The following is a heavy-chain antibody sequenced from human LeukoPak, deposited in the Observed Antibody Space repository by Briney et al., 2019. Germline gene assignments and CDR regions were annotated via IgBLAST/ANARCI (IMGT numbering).Heavy chain of an antibody. Sequence: GWSLRLSCEASGFTGSNNYITWVRQAPGKGLEWVSIIYRDGATYYASSVKGRFIVSRDNSRHTVSLQMNSLRAEDTAVYYCTASVGSTWYSPDDYWGQGTVVTVSA. J-gene: IGHJ4*02. CDR3: TASVGSTWYSPDDY. CDR2: IYRDGAT. D-gene: IGHD6-13*01. CDR1: GFTGSNNY. V-gene: IGHV3-66*01.